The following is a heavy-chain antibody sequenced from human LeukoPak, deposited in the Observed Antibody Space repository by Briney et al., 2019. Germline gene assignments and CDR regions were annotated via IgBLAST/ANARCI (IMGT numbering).Heavy chain of an antibody. CDR2: IYYSGCT. CDR1: GGSISSGDYY. D-gene: IGHD3-10*01. Sequence: SETLSLTCTVSGGSISSGDYYWSWIRQPPGKGLEWIGYIYYSGCTYYNPSLKSRVTISVDTSKNQFSLKLSSVTAADTAVYYCARAPYGSGSSYFDYWGQGTLVTVSS. J-gene: IGHJ4*02. V-gene: IGHV4-30-4*01. CDR3: ARAPYGSGSSYFDY.